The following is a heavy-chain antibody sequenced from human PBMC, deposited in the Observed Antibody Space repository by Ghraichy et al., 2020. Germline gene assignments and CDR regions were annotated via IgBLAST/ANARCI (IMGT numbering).Heavy chain of an antibody. V-gene: IGHV1-69*13. Sequence: SMKVSCKASGGTFSSYAISWVRQAPGQGLEWMGGIIPIFGTANYAQKFQGRVTITADESTSTAYMELSSLRSEDTAVYYCASVDTAMEETVFDYWGQGTLVTVSS. CDR3: ASVDTAMEETVFDY. CDR1: GGTFSSYA. J-gene: IGHJ4*02. D-gene: IGHD5-18*01. CDR2: IIPIFGTA.